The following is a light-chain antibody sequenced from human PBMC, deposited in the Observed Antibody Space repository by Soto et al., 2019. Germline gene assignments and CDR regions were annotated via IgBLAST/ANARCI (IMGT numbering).Light chain of an antibody. Sequence: QAVVTQPPSASGTPGQRVSISCSGSGSNIGSNTVNWYQQLPGTAPKLLIYNNNQRPSGVPDRFSGSKSGTSASLAISGLQSEDEADYYCAAWDDSLNGPIFGGGTKLTVL. V-gene: IGLV1-44*01. J-gene: IGLJ2*01. CDR1: GSNIGSNT. CDR2: NNN. CDR3: AAWDDSLNGPI.